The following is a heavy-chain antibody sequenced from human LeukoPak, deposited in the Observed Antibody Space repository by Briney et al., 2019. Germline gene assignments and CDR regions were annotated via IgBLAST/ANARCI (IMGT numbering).Heavy chain of an antibody. Sequence: SVTVSCTASGGTFNSYAISWVRQAPGQGLEWMGGIIPIFGTANYAQKFQGRVTITADESTSTAYMELSSLRSEDTAVYYCARGSSGYSYGYEDYWGQGTLVTVSS. D-gene: IGHD5-18*01. J-gene: IGHJ4*02. V-gene: IGHV1-69*13. CDR3: ARGSSGYSYGYEDY. CDR1: GGTFNSYA. CDR2: IIPIFGTA.